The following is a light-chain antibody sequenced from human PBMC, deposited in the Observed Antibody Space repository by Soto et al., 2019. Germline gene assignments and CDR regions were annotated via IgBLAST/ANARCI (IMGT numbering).Light chain of an antibody. V-gene: IGLV2-11*01. J-gene: IGLJ1*01. CDR3: CSYAGSYTYV. CDR2: DVS. CDR1: NSDVGGYNY. Sequence: QSVLTQPRSVSGSPGQSVTISCTGTNSDVGGYNYVSWYQQHPGKAPKLMIYDVSKRPSGVPDRFSGSKSGNTASLTISGLQAEDEGDYYCCSYAGSYTYVFGTGTKLTVL.